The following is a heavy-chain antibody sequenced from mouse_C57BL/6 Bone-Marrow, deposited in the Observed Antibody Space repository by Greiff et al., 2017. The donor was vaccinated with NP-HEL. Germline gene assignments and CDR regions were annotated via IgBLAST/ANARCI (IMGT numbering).Heavy chain of an antibody. Sequence: VQLQQSGPVLVKPGASVKMSCKASGYTFTDYYMNWVKQSHGKSLEWIGVINPYNGGTSYNQKFKGKATLTVDKSSSTAYMELNSLTSEESAVYYCARGGWLLRYYCDYWGQGTTLTVSS. J-gene: IGHJ2*01. D-gene: IGHD2-3*01. V-gene: IGHV1-19*01. CDR3: ARGGWLLRYYCDY. CDR2: INPYNGGT. CDR1: GYTFTDYY.